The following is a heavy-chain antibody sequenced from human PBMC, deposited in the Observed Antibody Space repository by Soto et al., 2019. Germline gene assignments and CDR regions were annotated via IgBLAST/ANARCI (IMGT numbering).Heavy chain of an antibody. Sequence: PGGSLRLSCAASGFTFSIFAMSWVRQSPGKGLEWVSTISGSGGSTYYADPVKGRFTISRDNSMGTLYLQMKSLRVEDTAIYYCAKEVSLGSTVDLGYWGQGALVTVSS. CDR1: GFTFSIFA. CDR2: ISGSGGST. V-gene: IGHV3-23*01. CDR3: AKEVSLGSTVDLGY. J-gene: IGHJ4*02. D-gene: IGHD7-27*01.